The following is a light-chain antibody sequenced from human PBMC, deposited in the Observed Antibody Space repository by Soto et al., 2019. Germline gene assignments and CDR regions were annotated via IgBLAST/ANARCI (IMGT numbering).Light chain of an antibody. Sequence: EIVLTQSPATLSLSPGETATLSCRASQSVGDYLVWYHQNPGQAPRLILYDASNTATGIPARFSGSGSGTDFTLTISRLEPEDFADYYCQQRSNWITFGQGTRLEIK. J-gene: IGKJ5*01. V-gene: IGKV3-11*01. CDR3: QQRSNWIT. CDR1: QSVGDY. CDR2: DAS.